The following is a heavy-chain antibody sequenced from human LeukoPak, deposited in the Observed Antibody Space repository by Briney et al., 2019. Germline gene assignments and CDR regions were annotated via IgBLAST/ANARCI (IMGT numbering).Heavy chain of an antibody. CDR1: GGTFSSYA. J-gene: IGHJ6*03. D-gene: IGHD1-26*01. V-gene: IGHV1-8*03. CDR3: ARESVGATYYYYYYMDV. CDR2: MNPNSGNT. Sequence: ASVKVSCKASGGTFSSYAISWVRQAPGQGLEWMGWMNPNSGNTGYAQKFQGRVTITRNTSISTAYMELSSLRSEDTAVYYCARESVGATYYYYYYMDVWGKGTTVTVSS.